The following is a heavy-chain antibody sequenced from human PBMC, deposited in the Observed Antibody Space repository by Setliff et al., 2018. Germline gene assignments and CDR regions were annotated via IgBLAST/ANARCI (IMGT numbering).Heavy chain of an antibody. CDR1: GGTFGTYG. CDR2: IMPIFGTI. CDR3: AIIGPDSSGYYWIFDY. Sequence: GASVKVSCKASGGTFGTYGITWVRQAPGQGLGWVGGIMPIFGTINYAQKFQGRVTITADESTSTVYMELSSLRSEDTAMYYCAIIGPDSSGYYWIFDYWGQGTLVTVSS. J-gene: IGHJ4*02. D-gene: IGHD3-22*01. V-gene: IGHV1-69*13.